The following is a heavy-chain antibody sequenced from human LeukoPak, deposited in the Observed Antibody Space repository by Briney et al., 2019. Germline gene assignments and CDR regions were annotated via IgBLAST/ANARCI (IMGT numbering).Heavy chain of an antibody. Sequence: GGSLRLSCAASGFTFSYHWMTWVRQAPGKGLEWVSYISSSGSTIYYADSVKGRFTISRDNAKNSLYLQMNSLRAEDTAVYYCARDQGSGSYPDYWGQGTLVTASS. J-gene: IGHJ4*02. D-gene: IGHD1-26*01. CDR1: GFTFSYHW. CDR3: ARDQGSGSYPDY. V-gene: IGHV3-11*01. CDR2: ISSSGSTI.